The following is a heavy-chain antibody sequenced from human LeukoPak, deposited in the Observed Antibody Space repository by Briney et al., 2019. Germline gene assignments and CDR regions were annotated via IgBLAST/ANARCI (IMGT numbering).Heavy chain of an antibody. V-gene: IGHV4-61*01. CDR1: GGSISSSRYY. CDR3: ARDSEDYVWGSYRSTQGFDY. Sequence: SETLSLTCTVSGGSISSSRYYWGWIRQPPGKGLEWIGYIYYSGSTNYNPSLKSRVTISVDTSKNQFSLKLSSVTAADTAVYYCARDSEDYVWGSYRSTQGFDYWGQGTLVTVSS. CDR2: IYYSGST. D-gene: IGHD3-16*02. J-gene: IGHJ4*02.